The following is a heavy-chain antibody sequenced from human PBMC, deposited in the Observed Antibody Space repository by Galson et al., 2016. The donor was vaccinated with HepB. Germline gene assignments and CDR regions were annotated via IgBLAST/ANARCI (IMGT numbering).Heavy chain of an antibody. CDR3: ARPNSRWFYRY. D-gene: IGHD6-13*01. Sequence: SVKVSCKASGYTFTDYYIHWVRQAPEQGLEWMGWINPYSGDTNSAQQFQGRVTMTRDTSISTSYMELSRLRYDDTAVYYCARPNSRWFYRYWGQGTLVTVSS. J-gene: IGHJ4*02. CDR1: GYTFTDYY. V-gene: IGHV1-2*02. CDR2: INPYSGDT.